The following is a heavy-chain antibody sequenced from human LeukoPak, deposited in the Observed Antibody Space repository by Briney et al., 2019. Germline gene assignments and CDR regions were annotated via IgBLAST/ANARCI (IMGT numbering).Heavy chain of an antibody. CDR1: GGSISSSNFY. CDR3: ARTTEGGYSYGYFYYYYMDV. D-gene: IGHD5-18*01. V-gene: IGHV4-39*07. J-gene: IGHJ6*03. CDR2: IYYSGST. Sequence: SETLSLTCTVSGGSISSSNFYWGWIRQPPGKGLEWIGSIYYSGSTYYNPSLKSRVSISVDTSKNQFSLKLRSVTAADTAVYYCARTTEGGYSYGYFYYYYMDVWGKGTTVTISS.